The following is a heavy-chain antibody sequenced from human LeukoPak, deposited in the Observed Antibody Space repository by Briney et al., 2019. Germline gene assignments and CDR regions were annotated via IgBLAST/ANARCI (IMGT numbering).Heavy chain of an antibody. CDR3: TRGRNSAFDY. D-gene: IGHD1-14*01. V-gene: IGHV6-1*01. CDR2: SYYASQWSN. Sequence: SQTLSLTCAISGDSVSSSGVAWNWIRQTPSRGVEWLVRSYYASQWSNEYALSVKSRITTNPDTSKNQFSLQLNSVTPEDTAVYYCTRGRNSAFDYCCQGTLVTVS. CDR1: GDSVSSSGVA. J-gene: IGHJ4*02.